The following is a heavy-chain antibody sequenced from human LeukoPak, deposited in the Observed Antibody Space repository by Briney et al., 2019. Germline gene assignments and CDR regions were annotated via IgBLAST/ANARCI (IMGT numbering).Heavy chain of an antibody. J-gene: IGHJ4*02. CDR2: ISGSGTYK. Sequence: PGGSLRLSCAASGFTFSTYYMNWVRQAPGKGLEWVSSISGSGTYKYYEDSVKGRFTISRDNAESSLYLQMNSLRVEDTAVYYCASRYCSGTSCYAFDYWGQGTLVTVSS. D-gene: IGHD2-2*01. V-gene: IGHV3-21*01. CDR3: ASRYCSGTSCYAFDY. CDR1: GFTFSTYY.